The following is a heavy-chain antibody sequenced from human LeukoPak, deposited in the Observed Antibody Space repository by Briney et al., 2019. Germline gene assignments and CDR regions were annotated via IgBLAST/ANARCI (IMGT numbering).Heavy chain of an antibody. V-gene: IGHV3-30*02. D-gene: IGHD2-15*01. CDR2: IRYDGSNK. Sequence: GGSLRLSCAASGFTFSSYGMHWVRQAPGKGLEWVAFIRYDGSNKYYADSVKGRFTISRDNSKNTLYLQMNSLRAEDTAVYYCAKDRGYCSGGSCYGWFDPWGQGTLVTVSS. CDR3: AKDRGYCSGGSCYGWFDP. CDR1: GFTFSSYG. J-gene: IGHJ5*02.